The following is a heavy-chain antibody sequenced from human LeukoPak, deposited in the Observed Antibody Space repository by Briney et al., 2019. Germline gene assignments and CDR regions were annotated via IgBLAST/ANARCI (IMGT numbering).Heavy chain of an antibody. D-gene: IGHD6-19*01. V-gene: IGHV3-23*01. CDR1: GFTFSSYA. Sequence: GGSLRLSCAASGFTFSSYAMTWVRQAPGKGLEWVSAISISGGSTNYADSVTGRFTISRDNSKNTLYLQMNSLRAEDTAVYYCARGGGAVADYWGQGTLVTVSS. J-gene: IGHJ4*02. CDR2: ISISGGST. CDR3: ARGGGAVADY.